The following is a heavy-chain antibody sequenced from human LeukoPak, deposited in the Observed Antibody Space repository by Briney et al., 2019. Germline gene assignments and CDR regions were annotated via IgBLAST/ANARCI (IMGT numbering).Heavy chain of an antibody. CDR2: ISGSGGST. CDR3: ARGQWLVTSSFDY. CDR1: GFTFSSYA. V-gene: IGHV3-23*01. Sequence: HPGGSLRLSCAASGFTFSSYAMSWVRQAPGKGLEWVSAISGSGGSTYYADSVKDRFTISRDNSKSTLYLQMSSLRAEDTALYYCARGQWLVTSSFDYWGQGTLVTVSS. J-gene: IGHJ4*02. D-gene: IGHD6-19*01.